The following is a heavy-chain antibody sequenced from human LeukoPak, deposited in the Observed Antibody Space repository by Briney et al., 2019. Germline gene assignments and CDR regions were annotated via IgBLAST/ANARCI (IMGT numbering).Heavy chain of an antibody. CDR2: IYHSGST. CDR1: GGSISSSNW. CDR3: ARAPDYNWFDP. Sequence: PSETLSLTCAVSGGSISSSNWWSWVRQPPGKRLEWMEEIYHSGSTNYTPSLKSRVTISVDKSKNQFSLKLSSVAAADTAVYYCARAPDYNWFDPWGQGTLVTVSS. V-gene: IGHV4-4*02. J-gene: IGHJ5*02. D-gene: IGHD1-14*01.